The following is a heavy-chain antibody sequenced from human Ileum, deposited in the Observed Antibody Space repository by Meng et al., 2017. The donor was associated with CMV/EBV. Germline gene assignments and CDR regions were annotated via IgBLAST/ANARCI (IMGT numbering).Heavy chain of an antibody. J-gene: IGHJ4*02. CDR2: IYSTGST. CDR3: ARGVYSYNAS. V-gene: IGHV4-39*07. CDR1: GGSISRSTYY. Sequence: QVHLHDSGPGLVKPSETLSLTWTVVGGSISRSTYYWGWIRQPPGKGLELIGSIYSTGSTYYNPSLKSRLTISIDTSNNQFSLKLTSMTAADTAVYYCARGVYSYNASWGQGTLVTVSS. D-gene: IGHD5-18*01.